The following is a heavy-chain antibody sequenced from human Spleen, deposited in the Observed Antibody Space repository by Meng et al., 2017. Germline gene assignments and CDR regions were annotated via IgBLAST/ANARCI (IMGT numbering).Heavy chain of an antibody. Sequence: SETLSLTCTVSGYSISRGYYWGWIRQPPGKGLEWIGSIYHSGSTYYNPSLKSRVTISVDTSKNQFSLKLSSVTAADTAVYYCARGGINFDAFDSWGQGTMVTVSS. D-gene: IGHD2-21*01. CDR1: GYSISRGYY. J-gene: IGHJ3*02. V-gene: IGHV4-38-2*02. CDR3: ARGGINFDAFDS. CDR2: IYHSGST.